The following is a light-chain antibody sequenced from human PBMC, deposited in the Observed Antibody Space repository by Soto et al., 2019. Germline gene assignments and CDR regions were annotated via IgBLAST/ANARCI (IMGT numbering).Light chain of an antibody. V-gene: IGLV2-14*01. CDR3: SSYTRTIALV. Sequence: QSALTQPASVSGSPGQSITISCTGTSSDVGGYKYVSWYQQHPGKAPKLMLYDVSNRPSGVFNRFSGSKSGNTASLTISGPQAEDEADYYCSSYTRTIALVFGGGTKVTVL. CDR1: SSDVGGYKY. J-gene: IGLJ3*02. CDR2: DVS.